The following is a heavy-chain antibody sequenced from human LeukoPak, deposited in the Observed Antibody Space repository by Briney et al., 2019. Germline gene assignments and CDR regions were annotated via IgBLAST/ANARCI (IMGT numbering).Heavy chain of an antibody. D-gene: IGHD1-26*01. J-gene: IGHJ5*02. CDR2: INWNGGST. Sequence: PGGSLRLSCAASGFTFDDYGMSWVRQPPGKGLEWVSGINWNGGSTGYADSVKGRFTISRDNAKNSLYLQMNSLRAEDTALYHCARDQIGRWDLQNWFDPWGQGTLVTVSS. CDR1: GFTFDDYG. V-gene: IGHV3-20*01. CDR3: ARDQIGRWDLQNWFDP.